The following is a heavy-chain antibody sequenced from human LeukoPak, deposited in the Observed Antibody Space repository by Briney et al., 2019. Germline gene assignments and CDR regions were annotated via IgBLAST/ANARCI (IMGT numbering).Heavy chain of an antibody. CDR2: IYRSGTT. CDR3: ARRSPYSTGWSPYFDY. CDR1: GGSISSTNW. D-gene: IGHD6-19*01. J-gene: IGHJ4*02. V-gene: IGHV4-4*02. Sequence: PSETLSLTWAVSGGSISSTNWWSCVRQPPGKGLGWIGEIYRSGTTNYKPSLKSRVTISLDKSRNHFSLKLTSVTAADSAVYYCARRSPYSTGWSPYFDYWGQGALVTVSS.